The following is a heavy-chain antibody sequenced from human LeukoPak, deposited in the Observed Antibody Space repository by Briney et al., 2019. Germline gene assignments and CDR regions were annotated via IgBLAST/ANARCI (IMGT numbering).Heavy chain of an antibody. D-gene: IGHD3-9*01. V-gene: IGHV1-2*02. Sequence: ASVKVSCKASGYTFTSYGISWVRQAPGQGLEWMGWINPKTGVTNFAQKFRGRVSMTRDTSISTAYMGLSRLRSDDTAVYYCARDRLYYDILTGSDDAFDIWGQGTVVTVSS. CDR1: GYTFTSYG. CDR2: INPKTGVT. J-gene: IGHJ3*02. CDR3: ARDRLYYDILTGSDDAFDI.